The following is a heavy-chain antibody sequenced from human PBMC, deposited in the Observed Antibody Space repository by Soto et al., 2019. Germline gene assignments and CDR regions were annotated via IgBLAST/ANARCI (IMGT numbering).Heavy chain of an antibody. CDR1: GITFNSYS. J-gene: IGHJ4*02. CDR2: ISSSSSTI. D-gene: IGHD6-13*01. V-gene: IGHV3-48*01. Sequence: EVQLVESGGGLVQPGGCLRVSCAASGITFNSYSMNWVRQAPGKGLEWVSYISSSSSTIYYADSVKGRFTISRDNAKNSLYLQMNSLRAEDTAVYYCARDRRQLVPYYWGQGTLVTVSS. CDR3: ARDRRQLVPYY.